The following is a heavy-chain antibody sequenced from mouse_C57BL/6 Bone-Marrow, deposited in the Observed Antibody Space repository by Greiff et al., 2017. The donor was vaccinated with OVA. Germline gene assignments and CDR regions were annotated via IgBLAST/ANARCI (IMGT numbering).Heavy chain of an antibody. CDR1: GYTFTDYN. J-gene: IGHJ3*01. V-gene: IGHV1-18*01. CDR2: IHPNNGGT. CDR3: GCEGIAY. Sequence: EVQLQQSGPELVKPGASVKISCKASGYTFTDYNMDWVKQSHGKSLEWIGDIHPNNGGTIYNQKFKGKATLTVDKSSSTAYMELRSLTSEDTTVYYCGCEGIAYWGQGTLVTVSA.